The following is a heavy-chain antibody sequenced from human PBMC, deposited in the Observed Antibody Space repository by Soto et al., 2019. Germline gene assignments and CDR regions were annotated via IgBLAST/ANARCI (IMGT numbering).Heavy chain of an antibody. J-gene: IGHJ4*02. Sequence: PSETLSLTCTVSGGSISSSSYYWGWIRQPPGKGLEWIGSIYYSGSTYYNPSLKSRVTISVDTSKNQFSLKLSSVTAADTAVYYCAREGGVVTPEPRHDYWGQGTLVTVS. D-gene: IGHD2-15*01. CDR3: AREGGVVTPEPRHDY. CDR2: IYYSGST. V-gene: IGHV4-39*02. CDR1: GGSISSSSYY.